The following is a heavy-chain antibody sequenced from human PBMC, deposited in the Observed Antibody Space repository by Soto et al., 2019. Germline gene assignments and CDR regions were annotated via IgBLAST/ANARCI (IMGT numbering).Heavy chain of an antibody. J-gene: IGHJ6*04. Sequence: ASVKVSCKASGYTFTSYDMNWVRQATGQGLEMMGWMNPNRCHTGYAQKFQGRVTMTRNTYIRTAYRELRRLRSEDTAVYYCARGTDNEIWRAYDLGTDVWGEGTTVTVCS. V-gene: IGHV1-8*02. CDR1: GYTFTSYD. D-gene: IGHD3-16*01. CDR2: MNPNRCHT. CDR3: ARGTDNEIWRAYDLGTDV.